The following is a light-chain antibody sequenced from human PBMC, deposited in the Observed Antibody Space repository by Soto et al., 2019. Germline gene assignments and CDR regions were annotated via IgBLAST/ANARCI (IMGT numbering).Light chain of an antibody. CDR2: GAS. J-gene: IGKJ4*01. Sequence: ERVMTQSPATLSVSPGERATLSCRASQSVSSNLAWYQQKPGQAPRLLIYGASTRATGIPARFSGSGSGTEFTLTISSLQSEDLAVYYCQQYNNWPLTFGGGTKVDIK. CDR3: QQYNNWPLT. V-gene: IGKV3-15*01. CDR1: QSVSSN.